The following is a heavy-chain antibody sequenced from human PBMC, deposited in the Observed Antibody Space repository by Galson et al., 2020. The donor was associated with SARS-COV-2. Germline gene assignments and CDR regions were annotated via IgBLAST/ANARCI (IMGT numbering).Heavy chain of an antibody. Sequence: ASVKVSCKASGYTFTSYYMHWVRQAPGQGLEWMGIINPSGGSTSYAQKFQGRVTMTRDTSTSTVYMELSSLRPEDTAVYYCARDFTMVRGVNYYYGMDVWGQGTTVTVSS. J-gene: IGHJ6*02. D-gene: IGHD3-10*01. V-gene: IGHV1-46*01. CDR3: ARDFTMVRGVNYYYGMDV. CDR2: INPSGGST. CDR1: GYTFTSYY.